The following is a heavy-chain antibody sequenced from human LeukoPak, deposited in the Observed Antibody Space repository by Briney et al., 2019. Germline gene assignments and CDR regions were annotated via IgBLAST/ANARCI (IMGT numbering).Heavy chain of an antibody. CDR1: GGTFSSYA. CDR3: ASGVEYQLLQGNWFDP. V-gene: IGHV1-69*13. J-gene: IGHJ5*02. Sequence: SVKVSCKASGGTFSSYAISWVRQAPGQGLEWMGGIIPIFGTANYAQKFQGRVTITADESTSTAYMELSSLRSEDTAVYCCASGVEYQLLQGNWFDPWGQGTLVTVSS. CDR2: IIPIFGTA. D-gene: IGHD2-2*01.